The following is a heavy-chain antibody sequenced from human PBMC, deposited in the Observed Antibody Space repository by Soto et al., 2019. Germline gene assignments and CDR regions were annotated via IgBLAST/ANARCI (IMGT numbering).Heavy chain of an antibody. CDR2: ISAYNGNT. CDR3: ARPQYYDFWSGYTRGGEGYYYYMDV. Sequence: ASVKVSCKASGYTFTSYGISWVRQAPGQGLEWMGWISAYNGNTNYAQKLQGRVTMTTDTSTSTAYMELRSLRSDDTAVYYCARPQYYDFWSGYTRGGEGYYYYMDVWGKGTTVTVSS. CDR1: GYTFTSYG. D-gene: IGHD3-3*01. J-gene: IGHJ6*03. V-gene: IGHV1-18*01.